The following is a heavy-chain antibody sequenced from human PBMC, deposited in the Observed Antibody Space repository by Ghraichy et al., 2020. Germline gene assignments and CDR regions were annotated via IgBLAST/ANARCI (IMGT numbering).Heavy chain of an antibody. Sequence: GESLNISCKGSGYSFTSYWIGWVRQMPGKGLEWMGIIYPGDSDTRYSPSFQGQVTISADKSISTAYLQWSSLKASDTAMYYCARHTYSYSSGWYRGYYFDYWGQGTLVTVSS. J-gene: IGHJ4*02. V-gene: IGHV5-51*01. CDR1: GYSFTSYW. CDR2: IYPGDSDT. CDR3: ARHTYSYSSGWYRGYYFDY. D-gene: IGHD6-19*01.